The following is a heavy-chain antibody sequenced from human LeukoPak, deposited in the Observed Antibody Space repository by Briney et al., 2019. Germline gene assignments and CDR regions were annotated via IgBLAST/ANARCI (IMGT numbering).Heavy chain of an antibody. V-gene: IGHV3-48*03. CDR2: IGSSGTTI. Sequence: PGGSLRLSCAVSGFPFSIYVMNWVRQAPGKGLEWVSNIGSSGTTIYYADSAKGRFSISRDNAKSSLYLQMNSLRVEDTAVYYCALLAVASDFDYWGQGALVTVSS. CDR3: ALLAVASDFDY. CDR1: GFPFSIYV. D-gene: IGHD6-19*01. J-gene: IGHJ4*02.